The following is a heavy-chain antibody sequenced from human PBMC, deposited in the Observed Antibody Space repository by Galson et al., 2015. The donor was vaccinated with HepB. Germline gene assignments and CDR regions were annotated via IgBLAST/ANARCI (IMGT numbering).Heavy chain of an antibody. CDR3: ARVALSGTNPIFDY. J-gene: IGHJ4*02. D-gene: IGHD1-7*01. CDR1: GGTFSSYA. V-gene: IGHV1-69*04. Sequence: SCKASGGTFSSYAISWVRQAPGQGLEWMGRIIPILGIANYAQKFQGRVTITADKSTSTAYMELSSLRSEDTAVYYCARVALSGTNPIFDYWGQGTLVTVSS. CDR2: IIPILGIA.